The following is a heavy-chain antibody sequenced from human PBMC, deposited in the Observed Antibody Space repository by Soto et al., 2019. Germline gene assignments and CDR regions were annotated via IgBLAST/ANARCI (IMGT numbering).Heavy chain of an antibody. V-gene: IGHV2-5*01. CDR2: IYYNDDR. CDR1: GFSFTTAGGA. CDR3: AHSDGGYEIIYFDF. Sequence: SGPTLVNPTHTLTLTCTFSGFSFTTAGGAVGWIRQTPGGALEWLTLIYYNDDRRFNPSRKTRLTITGDTSKNQVVLSLTNVDPGDTATYFCAHSDGGYEIIYFDFWGQGIPVTVSS. J-gene: IGHJ4*02. D-gene: IGHD5-12*01.